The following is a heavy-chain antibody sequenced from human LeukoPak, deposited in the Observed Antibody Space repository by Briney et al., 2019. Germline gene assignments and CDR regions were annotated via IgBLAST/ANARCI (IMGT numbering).Heavy chain of an antibody. CDR1: GFNFGSYW. D-gene: IGHD2-21*01. CDR2: INQDGSQQ. CDR3: ARAPIFRAVHFFDY. Sequence: GGSLRLSCAASGFNFGSYWMSWVRQPPGKGLEWVATINQDGSQQYYVDSVKGRFTISRDNADNSLSVQMNSLKVEDTAVYYCARAPIFRAVHFFDYWGQGILVAVSS. J-gene: IGHJ4*02. V-gene: IGHV3-7*01.